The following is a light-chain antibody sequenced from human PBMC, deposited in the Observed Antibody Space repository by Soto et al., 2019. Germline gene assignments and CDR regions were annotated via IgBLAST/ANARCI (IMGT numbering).Light chain of an antibody. Sequence: QSVLTQSPSASGTPGQRVTISCSGSSSNIGSNTVSWYQHLPGTAPKLLIYSNNHRPSGVPARFSGSKSGTSASLAISGLQSDDEADYYCATWDDSLNGWVFGGGTKLTVL. J-gene: IGLJ3*02. CDR1: SSNIGSNT. CDR3: ATWDDSLNGWV. CDR2: SNN. V-gene: IGLV1-44*01.